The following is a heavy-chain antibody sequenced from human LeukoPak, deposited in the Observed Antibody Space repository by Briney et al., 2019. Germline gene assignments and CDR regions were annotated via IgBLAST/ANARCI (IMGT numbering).Heavy chain of an antibody. Sequence: QTGRSLRLSCAASGSTFSNYGLNWVRQAPGKGLEWVSHISSSGSAKYYADSVKGRFTISRDNAKNSLYLQMNSLRDEDTAVFYCASGSGHWGQGTLVTVSS. J-gene: IGHJ4*02. CDR3: ASGSGH. D-gene: IGHD2-2*03. V-gene: IGHV3-48*02. CDR2: ISSSGSAK. CDR1: GSTFSNYG.